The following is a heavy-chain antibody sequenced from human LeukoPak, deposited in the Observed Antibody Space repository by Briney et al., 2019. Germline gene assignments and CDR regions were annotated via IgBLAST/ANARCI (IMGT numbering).Heavy chain of an antibody. D-gene: IGHD6-6*01. CDR3: ARDGTYRSYRRSSNWFDP. V-gene: IGHV4-61*01. CDR1: GGSVSSGSYY. CDR2: IYYSGST. Sequence: SETLSLTCTVSGGSVSSGSYYWSWIRQPPGKGLEWIGYIYYSGSTNYNPSLKSRVTISVDTSKNQFSLKLSSVTAADTAVYYCARDGTYRSYRRSSNWFDPWGQGALVTVSS. J-gene: IGHJ5*02.